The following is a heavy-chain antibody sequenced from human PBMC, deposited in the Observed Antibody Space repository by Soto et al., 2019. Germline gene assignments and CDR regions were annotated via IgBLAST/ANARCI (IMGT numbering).Heavy chain of an antibody. CDR1: GGSISSSSYD. V-gene: IGHV4-39*01. Sequence: SETLSLTCTVSGGSISSSSYDWGWIRQPPGKGLEWIGSIYYSGSTYYNPSLKSRVTISVDTSKNQFSLKLSSVTAADTAVYYCARRPRGGGSRLYGMDVWGQGTTVTVSS. CDR3: ARRPRGGGSRLYGMDV. D-gene: IGHD2-15*01. J-gene: IGHJ6*02. CDR2: IYYSGST.